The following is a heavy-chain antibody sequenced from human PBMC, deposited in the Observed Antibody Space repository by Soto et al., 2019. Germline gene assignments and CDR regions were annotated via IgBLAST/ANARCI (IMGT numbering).Heavy chain of an antibody. CDR3: ARLIHCKTTSYYFDY. J-gene: IGHJ4*02. Sequence: SETLSLTCTVSGASISSSSYYWAWVRQAPGKGLEWIGSVYYSGTTYYNPSLKSRVTISEDTSKNQFSLRLSSVTAADTAVFYCARLIHCKTTSYYFDYWGPGTLVT. V-gene: IGHV4-39*01. CDR1: GASISSSSYY. CDR2: VYYSGTT. D-gene: IGHD2-2*01.